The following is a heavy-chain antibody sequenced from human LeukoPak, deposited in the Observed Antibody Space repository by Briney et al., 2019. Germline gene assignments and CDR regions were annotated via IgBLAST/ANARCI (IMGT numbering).Heavy chain of an antibody. CDR2: ISSSGSTI. CDR1: GFTFSSYE. Sequence: GGSLRLSCAASGFTFSSYEMNWVRQAPGKGLEWVSYISSSGSTIYYADSVKGRFTISRDNAKNSLCLQMNSLRAEDTAVYYCAREAAATFDYWGQGTLVTVSS. D-gene: IGHD6-13*01. J-gene: IGHJ4*02. V-gene: IGHV3-48*03. CDR3: AREAAATFDY.